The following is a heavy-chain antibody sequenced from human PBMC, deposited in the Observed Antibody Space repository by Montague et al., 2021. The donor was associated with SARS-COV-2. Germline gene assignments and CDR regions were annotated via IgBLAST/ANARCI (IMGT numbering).Heavy chain of an antibody. CDR3: AKDLVLRAARPDALDV. J-gene: IGHJ3*01. D-gene: IGHD6-6*01. CDR2: ISSCTNII. Sequence: SLRLSCAASGFTFSSYSVNWVRQAPGKGLEWISYISSCTNIIYYADSVKGRFTISRDNARNSLYLQMNSLRVDDTAVYYCAKDLVLRAARPDALDVWGQGTVVTVSS. CDR1: GFTFSSYS. V-gene: IGHV3-48*04.